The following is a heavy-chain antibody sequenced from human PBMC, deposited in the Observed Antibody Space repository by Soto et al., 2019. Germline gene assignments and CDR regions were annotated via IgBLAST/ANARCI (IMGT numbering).Heavy chain of an antibody. V-gene: IGHV4-34*01. CDR2: INHSGST. CDR1: GGSFSGYY. J-gene: IGHJ4*02. D-gene: IGHD6-13*01. CDR3: ARRSGSWYGY. Sequence: QVQLQQWGAGLLKPSETLSLTCAVYGGSFSGYYWSWIRQPPGKGLEWIGEINHSGSTNYNPSLKSRVTISVDTSKNQFSLKLSSVTAADTAVYYCARRSGSWYGYWGQGTLVTVS.